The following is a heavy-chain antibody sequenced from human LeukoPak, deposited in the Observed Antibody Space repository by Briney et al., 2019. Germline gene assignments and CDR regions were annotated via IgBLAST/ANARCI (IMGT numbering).Heavy chain of an antibody. CDR3: AKDLGSMIVVVSDY. J-gene: IGHJ4*02. Sequence: GGSLRLSCAASGFTFSSYSMTWVRQAPGKGLEWVANIKQDGSEKYYVDSVKGRFTISRDNAKRSLYLQMNSLRAEDTAVYYCAKDLGSMIVVVSDYWGQGTLVTVSS. V-gene: IGHV3-7*03. CDR2: IKQDGSEK. CDR1: GFTFSSYS. D-gene: IGHD3-22*01.